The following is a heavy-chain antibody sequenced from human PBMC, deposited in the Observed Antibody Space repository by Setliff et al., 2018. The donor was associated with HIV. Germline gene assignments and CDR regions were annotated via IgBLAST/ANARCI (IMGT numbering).Heavy chain of an antibody. D-gene: IGHD3-22*01. J-gene: IGHJ4*02. CDR3: ASLFHDTSAPWLYYFDY. CDR2: IHTSGTT. V-gene: IGHV4-4*08. CDR1: GDSSSNDY. Sequence: SETLSLTCTVSGDSSSNDYWTWVRQPPGKGLEWIGNIHTSGTTKYNPSLNSRVTISVDMSKSQFSLNLSSVTAADTALYYCASLFHDTSAPWLYYFDYWGQGTLVTVSS.